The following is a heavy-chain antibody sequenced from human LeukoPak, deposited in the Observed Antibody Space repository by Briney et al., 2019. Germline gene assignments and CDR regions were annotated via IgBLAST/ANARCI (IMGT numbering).Heavy chain of an antibody. J-gene: IGHJ4*02. Sequence: GGSLRLSCAASGFTFSDYYMRWIRRAPGKGLGWVSYIISSGSTIYYADSVKGRFTISRANAKNSLYLQRNSLRAEDTAVYYCARGARQYCSSTSCYLDYWGQGTLVTVSS. CDR1: GFTFSDYY. CDR3: ARGARQYCSSTSCYLDY. CDR2: IISSGSTI. D-gene: IGHD2-2*01. V-gene: IGHV3-11*04.